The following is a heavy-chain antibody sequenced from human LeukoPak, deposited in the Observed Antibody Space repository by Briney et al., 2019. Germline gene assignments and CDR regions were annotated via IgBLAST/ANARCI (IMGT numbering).Heavy chain of an antibody. D-gene: IGHD6-19*01. CDR2: INPNSGGT. Sequence: ASVKVSCKASGYTFTGYYMHWVRQAPGQGLEWMGWINPNSGGTNYAQKFQGRVTMTRDTSISTAYMELSRLRSDDTAVYYCARDSDSSGWTRGWFDPWGQGTLVTVSS. J-gene: IGHJ5*02. V-gene: IGHV1-2*02. CDR1: GYTFTGYY. CDR3: ARDSDSSGWTRGWFDP.